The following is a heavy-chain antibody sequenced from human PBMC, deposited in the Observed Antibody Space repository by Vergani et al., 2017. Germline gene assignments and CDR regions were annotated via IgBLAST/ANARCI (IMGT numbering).Heavy chain of an antibody. D-gene: IGHD6-13*01. CDR2: VSWNSGSI. V-gene: IGHV3-9*01. CDR1: GFTFDDYA. CDR3: ARDHGVWDYYYYMDV. Sequence: EVQLVESGGGLVQPGRSLRLSCAASGFTFDDYAMHWVRQAPGKGLEWVSGVSWNSGSIGYADSVKGRFTISRDNAKNSLYLQMNSLRAEDTAVYYCARDHGVWDYYYYMDVWGKGTTVTVSS. J-gene: IGHJ6*03.